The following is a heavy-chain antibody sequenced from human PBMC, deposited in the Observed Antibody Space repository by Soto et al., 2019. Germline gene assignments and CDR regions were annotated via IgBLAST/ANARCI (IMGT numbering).Heavy chain of an antibody. V-gene: IGHV4-30-4*01. Sequence: SETLSLTCTVSGGSISSGDYYWSWIRQPPGKGLEWIGYIYYSGSTYYNPSLKSRVTISVDTSKNQFSLKLSSVTAADTAVYYCARGRLEGIGHWYFDLWGLGTLVTVSS. J-gene: IGHJ2*01. CDR1: GGSISSGDYY. D-gene: IGHD4-17*01. CDR2: IYYSGST. CDR3: ARGRLEGIGHWYFDL.